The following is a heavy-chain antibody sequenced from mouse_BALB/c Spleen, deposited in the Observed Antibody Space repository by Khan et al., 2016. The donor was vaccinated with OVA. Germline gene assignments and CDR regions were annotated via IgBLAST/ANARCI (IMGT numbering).Heavy chain of an antibody. CDR1: GYSITSDYA. CDR3: ARVYGGDIDY. V-gene: IGHV3-2*02. J-gene: IGHJ2*02. CDR2: ISYSGNT. Sequence: EVQLQESGPGLVKPSQSLSLTCTVTGYSITSDYAWNWIRQFPGNKLEWMGFISYSGNTKYNPSLKSRFSISRETSKNQFFFQLNSVTTEDTATYYCARVYGGDIDYWGQGTSLTVSS. D-gene: IGHD3-3*01.